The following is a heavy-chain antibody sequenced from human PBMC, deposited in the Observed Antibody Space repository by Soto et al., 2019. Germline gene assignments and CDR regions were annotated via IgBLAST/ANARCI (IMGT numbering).Heavy chain of an antibody. CDR3: TSETFGLRDT. Sequence: MQMVESGGGSVQPGGSLRLSCAASGFPFSHYWMHWVRQTPGKGLVWVSRINPAGTITNYAHSVEGRSTFSRDNADSALFLQMNGLSAEDTAIYYCTSETFGLRDTWGQGTLVTVSS. D-gene: IGHD3-16*01. CDR2: INPAGTIT. J-gene: IGHJ5*02. V-gene: IGHV3-74*01. CDR1: GFPFSHYW.